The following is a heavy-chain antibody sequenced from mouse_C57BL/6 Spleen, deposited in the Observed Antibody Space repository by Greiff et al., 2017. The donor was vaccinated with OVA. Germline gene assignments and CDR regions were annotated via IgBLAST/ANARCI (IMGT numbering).Heavy chain of an antibody. J-gene: IGHJ4*01. D-gene: IGHD1-1*01. Sequence: VQLQQSGAELVRPGTSVTVSCTASGYAFTSYLIEWVHQRPGQGLEWIGVINPGGGGTNYKEKLKGKATLTADKSSSTVYMQLSSLTSEDSAVYFCAVLLLGYWGQGTSVTVSS. V-gene: IGHV1-54*01. CDR2: INPGGGGT. CDR1: GYAFTSYL. CDR3: AVLLLGY.